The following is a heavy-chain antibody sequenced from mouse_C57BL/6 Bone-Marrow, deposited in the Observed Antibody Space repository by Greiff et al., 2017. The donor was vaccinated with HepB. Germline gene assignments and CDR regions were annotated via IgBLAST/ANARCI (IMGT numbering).Heavy chain of an antibody. CDR3: ARRGQLRLRPSYFDY. V-gene: IGHV1-55*01. CDR2: IYPGSGST. J-gene: IGHJ2*01. D-gene: IGHD3-2*02. Sequence: QVQLQQPGAELVKPGASVKMSCKASGYTFTSYWITWVKQRPGQGLEWIGDIYPGSGSTNYNEKFKSKATLTVDTSFSTAYMQLSSLTSEDSAVYYCARRGQLRLRPSYFDYWGQGTTLTVSS. CDR1: GYTFTSYW.